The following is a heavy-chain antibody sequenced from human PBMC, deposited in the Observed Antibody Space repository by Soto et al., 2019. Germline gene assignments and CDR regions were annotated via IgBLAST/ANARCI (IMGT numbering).Heavy chain of an antibody. CDR3: ARGPRYDFWSGPTPGSFDP. Sequence: GESLKISCKGSGYSFTSYWIGWVRQMPGKGLEWMGITYPGDSDTRYSPSFQGQVTISADKSISTAYLQWSSLKASDTAMYYCARGPRYDFWSGPTPGSFDPWGQGTLVTVSS. D-gene: IGHD3-3*01. J-gene: IGHJ5*02. CDR1: GYSFTSYW. V-gene: IGHV5-51*01. CDR2: TYPGDSDT.